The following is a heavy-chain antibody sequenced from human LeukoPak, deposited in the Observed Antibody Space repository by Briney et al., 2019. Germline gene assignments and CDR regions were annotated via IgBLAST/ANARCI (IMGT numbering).Heavy chain of an antibody. Sequence: SETLSLTCAVYGGSFSGYYWSWIRQPPGKGLEWIGEINHSGSTNYNPSLKSRVTISVDTSKNQISLRLTSVTATDTAMYYCARQTGSGLFTLPGGQGTLVTVSS. CDR3: ARQTGSGLFTLP. J-gene: IGHJ4*02. V-gene: IGHV4-34*01. D-gene: IGHD3/OR15-3a*01. CDR2: INHSGST. CDR1: GGSFSGYY.